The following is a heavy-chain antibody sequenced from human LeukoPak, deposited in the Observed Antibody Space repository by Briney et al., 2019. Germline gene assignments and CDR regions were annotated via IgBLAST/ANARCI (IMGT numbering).Heavy chain of an antibody. D-gene: IGHD2-15*01. CDR2: IWYDGSNI. J-gene: IGHJ4*02. CDR1: GISFSSHG. V-gene: IGHV3-33*01. Sequence: GGSLRLSCAASGISFSSHGMHWVRQAPGKGLEWVAVIWYDGSNIYYADSVKGRFTISRDNSKNTLYLQMNSLRAEDTAVYYCARDLRGGNFDYWGQGTLVTVSS. CDR3: ARDLRGGNFDY.